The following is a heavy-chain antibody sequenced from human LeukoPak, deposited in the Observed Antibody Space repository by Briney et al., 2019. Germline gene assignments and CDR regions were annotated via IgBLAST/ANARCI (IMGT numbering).Heavy chain of an antibody. CDR3: ARDLDEDVVVPAAIPWFDP. Sequence: DSVTVSCKVSGYSLTALSMHWVRQAPGEGLEWMGGFDPEDGETIYAQKIQGRVTMTVDTSTDTAYMELRSLRSVDTAVYYCARDLDEDVVVPAAIPWFDPWGQGTLVTVSS. CDR2: FDPEDGET. V-gene: IGHV1-24*01. CDR1: GYSLTALS. D-gene: IGHD2-2*01. J-gene: IGHJ5*02.